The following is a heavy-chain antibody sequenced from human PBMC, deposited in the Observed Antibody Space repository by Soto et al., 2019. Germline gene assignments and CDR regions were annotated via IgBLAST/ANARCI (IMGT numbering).Heavy chain of an antibody. Sequence: QVQLQESGPGLVKPSQTLSLTCTVSGGSISSGGYYWSWIRQHPGKGLEWIGYIYYSGSTYYNPSLKSRVPVSVGTSKNQFSLKLSSVTAADTAVYYCATSSGWGTGPRFDYWGQGTLVTVSS. V-gene: IGHV4-31*03. CDR3: ATSSGWGTGPRFDY. CDR1: GGSISSGGYY. J-gene: IGHJ4*02. D-gene: IGHD6-19*01. CDR2: IYYSGST.